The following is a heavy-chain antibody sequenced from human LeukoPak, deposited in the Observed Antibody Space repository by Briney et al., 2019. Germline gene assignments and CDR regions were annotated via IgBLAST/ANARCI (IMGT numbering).Heavy chain of an antibody. D-gene: IGHD3-22*01. Sequence: GGSLRLSCAASGFTVSSNYMSWVRQAPGKGLEWVAVISYDGSNKYYADSVKGRFTISRDNSKNTLYLQMNSLRAEDTAVYYCARERRYYDSSGYFDYWGQGTLVTVSS. CDR1: GFTVSSNY. CDR2: ISYDGSNK. CDR3: ARERRYYDSSGYFDY. J-gene: IGHJ4*02. V-gene: IGHV3-30-3*01.